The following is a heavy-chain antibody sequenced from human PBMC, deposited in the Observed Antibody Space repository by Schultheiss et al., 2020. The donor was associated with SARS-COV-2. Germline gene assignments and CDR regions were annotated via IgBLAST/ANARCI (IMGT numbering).Heavy chain of an antibody. CDR3: ARRPAAWYCSSTSCGEDY. V-gene: IGHV4-34*01. CDR1: GGSFSGYY. CDR2: INHSGST. Sequence: GSLRLSCAVYGGSFSGYYWSWIRQPPGKGLEWIGEINHSGSTNYNPSLKSRVTISVDTSKNQFSLKLSSVTAADTAVYYCARRPAAWYCSSTSCGEDYWGQGTLVTVSS. J-gene: IGHJ4*02. D-gene: IGHD2-2*01.